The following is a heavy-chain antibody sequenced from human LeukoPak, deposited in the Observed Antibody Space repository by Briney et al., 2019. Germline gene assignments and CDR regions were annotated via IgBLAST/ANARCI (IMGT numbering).Heavy chain of an antibody. Sequence: SETLSLTCNVSGGSISSYYWSWIRQPPGKGLEWIGYIYYSGSTNYNPSLKSRVSISVDTSKNQFSLKLSSVTAADTAIYYCARSGYHSQFLIDYWGQGTLVTVSS. V-gene: IGHV4-59*01. CDR1: GGSISSYY. CDR2: IYYSGST. CDR3: ARSGYHSQFLIDY. D-gene: IGHD5-18*01. J-gene: IGHJ4*02.